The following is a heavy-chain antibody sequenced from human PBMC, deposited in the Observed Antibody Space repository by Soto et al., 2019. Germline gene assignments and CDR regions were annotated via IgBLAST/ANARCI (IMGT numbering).Heavy chain of an antibody. Sequence: SETLSLTCAVYGGSFSCYYWVWIRQPPGKGLEWIGSMFYGVSTYYNPSLKSRVTVSVDTSKNQFSLNLRSVTAADTAVYYCARLPSRHLVDYWGQGTLVTVSS. CDR3: ARLPSRHLVDY. V-gene: IGHV4-39*01. J-gene: IGHJ4*02. CDR2: MFYGVST. CDR1: GGSFSCYY. D-gene: IGHD3-3*02.